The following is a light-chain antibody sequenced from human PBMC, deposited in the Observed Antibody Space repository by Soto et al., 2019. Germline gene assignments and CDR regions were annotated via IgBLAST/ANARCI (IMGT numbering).Light chain of an antibody. J-gene: IGLJ3*02. CDR2: SNN. V-gene: IGLV1-44*01. Sequence: VLTQPPSASGIPGQRVTISCSGSSSNIGSNAVNWYQQLPGTAPKLLIYSNNNRPSGVPDRFSGSKSGTSASLAISGLQSEDEAEYYCAVWDDSLNVVFGGGTKVTVL. CDR1: SSNIGSNA. CDR3: AVWDDSLNVV.